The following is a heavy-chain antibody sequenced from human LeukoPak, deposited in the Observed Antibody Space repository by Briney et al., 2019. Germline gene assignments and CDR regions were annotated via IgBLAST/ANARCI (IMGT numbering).Heavy chain of an antibody. CDR3: ASSYGSGSSTYYYYYMDV. V-gene: IGHV1-24*01. J-gene: IGHJ6*03. D-gene: IGHD3-10*01. CDR1: GYTLTELS. Sequence: ASVKVSCKVSGYTLTELSMHWVRQAPGKGLEWMGGFDPEDGETIYAQKFQGRVTMTEDTSTDTAYMELSSLRSEDTAVYYCASSYGSGSSTYYYYYMDVWGKGTTVTISS. CDR2: FDPEDGET.